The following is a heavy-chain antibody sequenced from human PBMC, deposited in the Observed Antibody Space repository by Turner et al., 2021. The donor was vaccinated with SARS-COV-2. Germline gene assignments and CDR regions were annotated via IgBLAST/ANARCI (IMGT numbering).Heavy chain of an antibody. Sequence: EVQLVESGGGLVQPGGSLSLSCAASGFTFSRYWMHWVRQAPGKVLVWVSRINSEGSSTSYADYVKGRFTISRDNAKNTLYLQMNSLRAEDTAVYYCARDHIGVYYAMDVWGQGTTVTVSS. J-gene: IGHJ6*02. CDR3: ARDHIGVYYAMDV. D-gene: IGHD3-10*01. CDR2: INSEGSST. CDR1: GFTFSRYW. V-gene: IGHV3-74*01.